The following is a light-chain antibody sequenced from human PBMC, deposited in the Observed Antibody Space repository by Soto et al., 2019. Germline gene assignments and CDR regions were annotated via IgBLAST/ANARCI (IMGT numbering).Light chain of an antibody. Sequence: EIVMTQSPATLSLSPGERATLSCRASQSVSSSYLAWYQQKPGQAPRLLIYGASSRATGIPDRFSGSGSGTDFTLTISGLEPEDFVVYYCHQYGSSPRTFGQGTKVDI. CDR1: QSVSSSY. CDR3: HQYGSSPRT. V-gene: IGKV3-20*01. CDR2: GAS. J-gene: IGKJ1*01.